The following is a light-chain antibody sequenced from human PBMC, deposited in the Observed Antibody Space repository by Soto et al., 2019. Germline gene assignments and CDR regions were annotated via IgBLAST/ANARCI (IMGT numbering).Light chain of an antibody. CDR3: QQSYSTLWT. CDR2: AAS. V-gene: IGKV1-39*01. Sequence: DIQMTQSPSSLSASVGDRVTITCRASQSISYYVNWYQQKPGKAPKILIYAASTLQSGVPSRFSGSGSGTDVTLTISSLQPEDFATYYCQQSYSTLWTFGQGTKVEIK. J-gene: IGKJ1*01. CDR1: QSISYY.